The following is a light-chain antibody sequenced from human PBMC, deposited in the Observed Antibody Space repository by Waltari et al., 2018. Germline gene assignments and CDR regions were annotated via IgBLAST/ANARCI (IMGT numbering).Light chain of an antibody. Sequence: TQSPSFLSASVGDRAILSCRASRSVSSYFAWYQQKPGPAPRLLIYDASNRATGLPARFSGGGSGTDFTLTISSLEPEDFAVYYCQQYNNWPLTFGGGTKVEI. V-gene: IGKV3-11*01. CDR1: RSVSSY. J-gene: IGKJ4*01. CDR2: DAS. CDR3: QQYNNWPLT.